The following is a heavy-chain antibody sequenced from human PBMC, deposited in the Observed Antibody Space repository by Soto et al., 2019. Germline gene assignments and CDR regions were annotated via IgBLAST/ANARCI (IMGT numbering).Heavy chain of an antibody. D-gene: IGHD6-6*01. CDR1: GDSISSHY. V-gene: IGHV4-4*07. CDR2: IYTSGST. CDR3: ARVFGSSDYYYGMDV. J-gene: IGHJ6*02. Sequence: SETLSLTCTVSGDSISSHYWSWVRQPAGGGLEWIGRIYTSGSTNYNPSLKSRVTISFDTSKTQFSLKLTSVTAADTAVYYCARVFGSSDYYYGMDVWGQGTTVTVSS.